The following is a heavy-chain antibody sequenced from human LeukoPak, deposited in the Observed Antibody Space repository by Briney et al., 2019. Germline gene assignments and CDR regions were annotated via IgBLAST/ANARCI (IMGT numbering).Heavy chain of an antibody. CDR3: VKASSSSPQYNWFDA. CDR2: VSGTGGRT. CDR1: GFTFSTYA. V-gene: IGHV3-23*01. J-gene: IGHJ5*02. Sequence: PGGSLRLSCAASGFTFSTYAMSWVRQAPGKGLEWVSVVSGTGGRTYYADSVKGRFTISRDNSKNTLYLQMSSLRAEDTALYYCVKASSSSPQYNWFDAWGQGTLVTVSS. D-gene: IGHD6-6*01.